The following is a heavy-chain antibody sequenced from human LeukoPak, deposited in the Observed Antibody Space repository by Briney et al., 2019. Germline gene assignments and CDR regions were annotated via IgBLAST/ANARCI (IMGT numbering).Heavy chain of an antibody. Sequence: SETLSLTCTVSGATRSNHYWSWIRQSPGQGLEWLGYISRSGHTNYNPALKSRVSMSVDNSKNHFSRNLTSVTAADTALYYFAKLSFGDSQFDQWGQGTLVTVSS. J-gene: IGHJ4*02. CDR3: AKLSFGDSQFDQ. D-gene: IGHD3-10*01. CDR2: ISRSGHT. V-gene: IGHV4-4*09. CDR1: GATRSNHY.